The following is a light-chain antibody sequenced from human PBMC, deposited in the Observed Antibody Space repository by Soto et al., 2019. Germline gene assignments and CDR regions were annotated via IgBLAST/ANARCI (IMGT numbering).Light chain of an antibody. CDR3: QSYASSLSPYV. CDR1: SSNIGAGYD. V-gene: IGLV1-40*01. J-gene: IGLJ1*01. CDR2: GNS. Sequence: QSVLTQPPSVSGAPGQRVTISCTGSSSNIGAGYDVHWYQQLPGTAPKLLIYGNSNRPSGVSDRFYGSKSGTSASLAITGIQAEDEADYYCQSYASSLSPYVFGTGTKLTVL.